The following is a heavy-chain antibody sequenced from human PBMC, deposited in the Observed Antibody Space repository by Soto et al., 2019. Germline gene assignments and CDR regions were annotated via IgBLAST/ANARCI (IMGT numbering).Heavy chain of an antibody. J-gene: IGHJ4*02. V-gene: IGHV1-69*06. CDR2: IIPIFGTA. CDR1: GGTFSSYA. Sequence: SVKVSCKASGGTFSSYAISWVRQAPGQGLEWMGGIIPIFGTANYAQKFQGRVTITADKSTSTAYMELSSLRSEDTAVYYCARGTAPYYYDSSGYYRHFDYWGQGTLVTVSS. D-gene: IGHD3-22*01. CDR3: ARGTAPYYYDSSGYYRHFDY.